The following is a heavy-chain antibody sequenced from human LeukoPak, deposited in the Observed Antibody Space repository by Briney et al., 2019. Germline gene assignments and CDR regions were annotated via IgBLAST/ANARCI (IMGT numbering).Heavy chain of an antibody. V-gene: IGHV3-30*18. CDR3: AKDLGYCGVGSCTTIDY. Sequence: GGSLRLSCAASGFTFSSYGMHWVRQAPGRGLEWVAVISYDGSNKYYADSVKGRFTISRDNSKNTLFLQMNSLRAEDTAVYYCAKDLGYCGVGSCTTIDYWGQGTLVTVSS. CDR1: GFTFSSYG. CDR2: ISYDGSNK. D-gene: IGHD2-15*01. J-gene: IGHJ4*02.